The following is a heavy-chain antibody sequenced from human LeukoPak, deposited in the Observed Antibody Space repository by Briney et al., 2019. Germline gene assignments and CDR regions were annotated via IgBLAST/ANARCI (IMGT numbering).Heavy chain of an antibody. V-gene: IGHV3-74*03. CDR2: ISHDGRSR. Sequence: GGSLRLSCAASEFPFSSYVMHWVRQVPGKGLVWVSRISHDGRSRTYADSVKGRFTISRDNAENTLYLQMNSLRVEDTAVYFGARDRDYIFFDYWGQGALVTVSS. D-gene: IGHD4-4*01. J-gene: IGHJ4*02. CDR3: ARDRDYIFFDY. CDR1: EFPFSSYV.